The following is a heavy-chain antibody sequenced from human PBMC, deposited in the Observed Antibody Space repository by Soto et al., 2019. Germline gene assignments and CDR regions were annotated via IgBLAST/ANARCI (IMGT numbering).Heavy chain of an antibody. J-gene: IGHJ6*03. V-gene: IGHV1-18*01. CDR2: ISAYNGNT. Sequence: QVQLVQSGAEVKKPGASVKVSCKASGYTFTSYGISWVRQAPGQGLEWMGWISAYNGNTNYAQKLQGRVTMTTDTSTSTAYMELRSLRSDDTAVYYCARAPYYDILTGTADYYYYYMDVWGKVTTVTVSS. CDR1: GYTFTSYG. D-gene: IGHD3-9*01. CDR3: ARAPYYDILTGTADYYYYYMDV.